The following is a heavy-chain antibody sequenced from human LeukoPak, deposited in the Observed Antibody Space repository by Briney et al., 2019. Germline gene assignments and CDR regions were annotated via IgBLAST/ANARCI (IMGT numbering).Heavy chain of an antibody. CDR2: IYYSGST. V-gene: IGHV4-31*11. J-gene: IGHJ4*02. CDR3: ASSLYYYDSSGYSL. Sequence: SQTLSLTCAVSGGSISSGGYSWSWIRQPPGKGLEWIGYIYYSGSTYYNPSLKSRVTISVDTSKNQFSLKLSSVTAADTAVYYCASSLYYYDSSGYSLWGQGTLVTVSS. CDR1: GGSISSGGYS. D-gene: IGHD3-22*01.